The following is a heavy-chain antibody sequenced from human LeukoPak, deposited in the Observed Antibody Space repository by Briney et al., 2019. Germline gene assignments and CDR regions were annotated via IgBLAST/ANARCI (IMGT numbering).Heavy chain of an antibody. CDR2: INPNSGDT. Sequence: ASVKVSCKASGYTFTGYYMHWVRQAPGQGLEWMGWINPNSGDTNYAQKFQGRVTMTRDTSISTAYMELSRLRSDDTAVYYCARGWDCSSTSCYNWFDPWGQGTLVTVSS. V-gene: IGHV1-2*02. J-gene: IGHJ5*02. CDR1: GYTFTGYY. CDR3: ARGWDCSSTSCYNWFDP. D-gene: IGHD2-2*02.